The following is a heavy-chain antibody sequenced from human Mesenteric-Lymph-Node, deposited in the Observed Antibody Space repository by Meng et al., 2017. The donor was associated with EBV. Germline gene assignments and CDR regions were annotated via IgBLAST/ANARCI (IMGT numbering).Heavy chain of an antibody. V-gene: IGHV4-31*03. Sequence: HVQRQESGPGLVNASQTLSLTCTVSGGSISSGNYYWNWIRQHPGKGLEWIGYIYYTGHTYYNPSLRSRVTISIDTSKDQFSLSLHSVTAADTAVYYCATNDNYRNDYWGQGTLVTVSS. CDR1: GGSISSGNYY. CDR3: ATNDNYRNDY. J-gene: IGHJ4*02. CDR2: IYYTGHT. D-gene: IGHD5-24*01.